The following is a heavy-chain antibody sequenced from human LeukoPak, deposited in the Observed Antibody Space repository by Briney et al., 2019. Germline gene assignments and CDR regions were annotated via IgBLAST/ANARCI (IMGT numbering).Heavy chain of an antibody. Sequence: PSETLSLTCTVSGGSASRSYWSWIRQPPGKGLEWIGNVFYRGNTNYNPSLKGRVSFSVDTSDNEVSLKLDAVTAADTAMYFCARGMSPLPSLYDSSGYPPDSWGQGTLVTVSS. CDR3: ARGMSPLPSLYDSSGYPPDS. J-gene: IGHJ4*02. CDR2: VFYRGNT. V-gene: IGHV4-59*02. D-gene: IGHD3-22*01. CDR1: GGSASRSY.